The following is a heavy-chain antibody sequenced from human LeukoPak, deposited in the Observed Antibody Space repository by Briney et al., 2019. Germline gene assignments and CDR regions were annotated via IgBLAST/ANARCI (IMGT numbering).Heavy chain of an antibody. J-gene: IGHJ6*02. CDR3: AKDDGYCSSTSCYGRGMDV. CDR2: ISWNSGSI. V-gene: IGHV3-9*01. CDR1: GFTFDDYA. D-gene: IGHD2-2*03. Sequence: GRSLRLSCAASGFTFDDYAMHWVRQAPGKGLEWVLGISWNSGSIGYADSVKGRFTISRDNAKNSLYLQMNSLRAEDTALYYCAKDDGYCSSTSCYGRGMDVWGQGTTVTVSS.